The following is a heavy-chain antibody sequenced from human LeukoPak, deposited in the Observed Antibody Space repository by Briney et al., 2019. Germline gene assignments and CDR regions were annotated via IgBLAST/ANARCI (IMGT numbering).Heavy chain of an antibody. D-gene: IGHD2-15*01. V-gene: IGHV4-31*11. Sequence: PSETLSLTCAVCGGAISSGGECWSWRRQQPGKGLEWIGYIYYSGSTFYNPSLKSRVPKSVDTSKTQFSLKLSSVTAAATAVYYCARLNEDAGRASDIWGQGTLVT. CDR3: ARLNEDAGRASDI. CDR1: GGAISSGGEC. J-gene: IGHJ3*02. CDR2: IYYSGST.